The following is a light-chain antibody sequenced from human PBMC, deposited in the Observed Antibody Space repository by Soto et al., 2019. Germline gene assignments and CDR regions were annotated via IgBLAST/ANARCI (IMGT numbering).Light chain of an antibody. J-gene: IGKJ1*01. CDR3: QQYGSSSWT. CDR1: QSISSSY. Sequence: ESVLTQSPGTLSLSPGKRATLSCRASQSISSSYLAWYQQRPGQAPRLLIYGASSRATGIPDRFSGSGSGTEFTLTISRLEPEDFAVYYCQQYGSSSWTFGQGTMVDIK. CDR2: GAS. V-gene: IGKV3-20*01.